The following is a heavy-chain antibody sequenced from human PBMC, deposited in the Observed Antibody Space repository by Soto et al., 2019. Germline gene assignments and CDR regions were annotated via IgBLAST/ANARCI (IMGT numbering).Heavy chain of an antibody. Sequence: QLQLQESGPGLVKPSETLSLTCNVSGGSISNSNYYWGWIRQPPGKGLEWIGSIYYTGNTYYNPCLKSRVTISVDTSNNQFSLKLGSVTAADTAVYFCERHSFWLLLSDYWGQGTLVTVSS. D-gene: IGHD3-22*01. J-gene: IGHJ4*02. V-gene: IGHV4-39*01. CDR1: GGSISNSNYY. CDR2: IYYTGNT. CDR3: ERHSFWLLLSDY.